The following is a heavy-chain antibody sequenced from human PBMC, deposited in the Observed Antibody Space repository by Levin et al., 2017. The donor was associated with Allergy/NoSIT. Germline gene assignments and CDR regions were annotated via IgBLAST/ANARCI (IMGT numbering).Heavy chain of an antibody. CDR3: ATPPGIAVAGIPEEYFQH. D-gene: IGHD6-19*01. CDR1: GGSISSSSYY. Sequence: KTSETLSLTCTVSGGSISSSSYYWGWIRQPPGKGLEWIGSIYYSGSTYYNPSLKSRVTISVDTSKNQFSLKLSSVTAADTAVYYCATPPGIAVAGIPEEYFQHWGQGTLVTVSS. CDR2: IYYSGST. V-gene: IGHV4-39*01. J-gene: IGHJ1*01.